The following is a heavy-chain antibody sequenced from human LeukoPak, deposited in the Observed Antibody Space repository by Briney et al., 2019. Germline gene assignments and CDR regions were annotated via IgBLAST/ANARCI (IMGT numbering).Heavy chain of an antibody. CDR3: ARAQDPTILSYFDY. J-gene: IGHJ4*02. CDR2: ISYDGTNK. CDR1: GFTFGSYA. Sequence: PGGSLRLSCAASGFTFGSYAMHWVRQAPGRGLEWVAGISYDGTNKYYADSVKGRFTISRDNSKNTLYLQMNSLRTDDTAVYYCARAQDPTILSYFDYWGQGTLVTVSS. V-gene: IGHV3-30-3*01. D-gene: IGHD5-24*01.